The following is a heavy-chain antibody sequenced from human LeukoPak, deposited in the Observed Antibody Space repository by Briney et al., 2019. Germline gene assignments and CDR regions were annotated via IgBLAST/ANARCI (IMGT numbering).Heavy chain of an antibody. Sequence: SETLSLTCGVYGGSFSGYYWSWIRQPPGKGLEWIGEINHSGSTNYNPSLKSRVTISVDTSKNQFSLKLSSVTAADTAVYYCARGKRGYSSSWYDYWGQGTLVTVSS. CDR1: GGSFSGYY. J-gene: IGHJ4*02. D-gene: IGHD6-13*01. CDR3: ARGKRGYSSSWYDY. V-gene: IGHV4-34*01. CDR2: INHSGST.